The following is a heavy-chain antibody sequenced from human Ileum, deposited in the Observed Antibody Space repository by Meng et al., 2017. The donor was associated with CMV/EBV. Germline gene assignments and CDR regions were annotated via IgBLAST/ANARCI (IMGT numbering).Heavy chain of an antibody. CDR3: TRTEFSSSWYSIWDYYGMDV. CDR2: IRSKVNSYAT. D-gene: IGHD6-13*01. V-gene: IGHV3-73*01. Sequence: GESLKISCAASGFTFSGSAMHWVRQASGKGLEWVGRIRSKVNSYATAYAASVKGRFTISRDDSKNTTYLQMNSLKTEDTAVYYCTRTEFSSSWYSIWDYYGMDVWGQGTMVTVSS. J-gene: IGHJ6*02. CDR1: GFTFSGSA.